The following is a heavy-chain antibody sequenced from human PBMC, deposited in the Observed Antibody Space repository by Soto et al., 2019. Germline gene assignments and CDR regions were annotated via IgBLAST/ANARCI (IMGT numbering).Heavy chain of an antibody. Sequence: QVQLMQSGAEVKKPGASVKVSCKASGDTFTEYYIHWVRQAPGQGLEWMGTVNPSGGHTTYAQHFLGRVTRTRDTATSTLYMELTSLTSEDTAVYYGARGGHVVVVAAALDYWGQGTLVTVSS. D-gene: IGHD2-21*02. CDR2: VNPSGGHT. V-gene: IGHV1-46*01. CDR1: GDTFTEYY. J-gene: IGHJ4*02. CDR3: ARGGHVVVVAAALDY.